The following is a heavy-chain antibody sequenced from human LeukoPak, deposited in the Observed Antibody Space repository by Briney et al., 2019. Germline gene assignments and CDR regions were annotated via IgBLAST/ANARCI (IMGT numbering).Heavy chain of an antibody. D-gene: IGHD2-21*02. Sequence: GGSLRLSCAASGFTVSSNYMSWVRQAPGKGLEWVSVIYSGGSTYYADSVKGRFTISRDNSKNTLYLQMNSLRAEDTAVYYCAKGSVVVTATAPDYWGQGTLVTVSS. CDR3: AKGSVVVTATAPDY. CDR1: GFTVSSNY. V-gene: IGHV3-53*01. CDR2: IYSGGST. J-gene: IGHJ4*02.